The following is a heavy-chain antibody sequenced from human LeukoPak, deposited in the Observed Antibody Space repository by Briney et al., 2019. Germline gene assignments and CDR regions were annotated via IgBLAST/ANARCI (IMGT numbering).Heavy chain of an antibody. CDR1: GFTFSSYG. J-gene: IGHJ4*02. D-gene: IGHD6-13*01. CDR2: IRFDGSHQ. V-gene: IGHV3-30*02. Sequence: GSLRLSCAASGFTFSSYGLHWVRQAPGKGLEWVAFIRFDGSHQFYADSVKGRFTISRDSSKNTLYLQMDSLRTDDTALYYCAKQQQLVQIDYWGQGTLVTVSS. CDR3: AKQQQLVQIDY.